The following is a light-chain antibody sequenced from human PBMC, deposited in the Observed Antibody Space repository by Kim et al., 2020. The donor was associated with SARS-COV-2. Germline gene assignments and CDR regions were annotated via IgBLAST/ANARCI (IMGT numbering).Light chain of an antibody. V-gene: IGKV1-39*01. Sequence: DIQITQSPSSLSASVGDRVTITCRASQTISSYLSWYQRKPGKAPKLLIYAASNLQSGVPSRFSGSGSGTDFTLTINSLQPEDFATYFCQQTYSTPRTFGQGTRVEIK. J-gene: IGKJ1*01. CDR3: QQTYSTPRT. CDR1: QTISSY. CDR2: AAS.